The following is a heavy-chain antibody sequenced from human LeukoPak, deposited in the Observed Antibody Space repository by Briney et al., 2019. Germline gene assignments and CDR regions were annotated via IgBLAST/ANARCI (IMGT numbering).Heavy chain of an antibody. D-gene: IGHD2-15*01. CDR1: GYTFTSYD. CDR3: ARVVGWSYYFDY. Sequence: ASVKVSCKASGYTFTSYDINWVRQATGQGLEWMGWMNPNSGNTGYAQKFQGRVTMTRNTSISTAYMELSSLRSEDTAVYYSARVVGWSYYFDYWGQGTLVTVPS. J-gene: IGHJ4*02. V-gene: IGHV1-8*01. CDR2: MNPNSGNT.